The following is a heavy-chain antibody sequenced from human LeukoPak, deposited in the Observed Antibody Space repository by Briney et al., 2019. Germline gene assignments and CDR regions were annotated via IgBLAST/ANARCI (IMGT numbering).Heavy chain of an antibody. CDR3: ARAGYSSGWYPFDY. D-gene: IGHD6-19*01. V-gene: IGHV3-48*03. J-gene: IGHJ4*02. CDR1: GFTFSSYE. Sequence: PGGSLRLSCAASGFTFSSYEMNWVRQAPGKGLEWVSYISSGSTIYYADSVKGRFTISRDNAKNSLYLQMNSLRAEDTAVYYCARAGYSSGWYPFDYWGQGTLVTVSS. CDR2: ISSGSTI.